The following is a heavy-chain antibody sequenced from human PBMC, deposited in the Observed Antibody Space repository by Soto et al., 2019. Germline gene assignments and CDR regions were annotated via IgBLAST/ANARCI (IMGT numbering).Heavy chain of an antibody. CDR2: ISGSGGTT. CDR1: GFTFSSYA. Sequence: EVPLLESGGGLVQPGGSLRLSCAASGFTFSSYAMSWVRQAPGKGLEWVSAISGSGGTTYYADSVKGRFTFSRDNSQNTLYLQTNGVRAEDRAVYCCAKTANGWLSACDIWGQGTMVNVSS. V-gene: IGHV3-23*01. D-gene: IGHD6-19*01. J-gene: IGHJ3*02. CDR3: AKTANGWLSACDI.